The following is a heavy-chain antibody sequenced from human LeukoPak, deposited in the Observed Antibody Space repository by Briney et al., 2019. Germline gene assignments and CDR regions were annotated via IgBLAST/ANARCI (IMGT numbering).Heavy chain of an antibody. D-gene: IGHD3-10*01. CDR2: IWYDGSNK. V-gene: IGHV3-33*01. CDR3: ARDMSSGSHLDY. Sequence: AGRSLRLSCAASGFTFSSYGMHWVRQAPGKGLEWVVVIWYDGSNKYYADSVKGRFTISRDNSKNTLYLQMNSLRAEDTAVYYCARDMSSGSHLDYWGQGTLVTVSS. J-gene: IGHJ4*02. CDR1: GFTFSSYG.